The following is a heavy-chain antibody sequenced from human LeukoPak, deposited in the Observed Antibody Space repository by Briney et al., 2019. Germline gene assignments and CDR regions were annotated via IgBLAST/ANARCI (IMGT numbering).Heavy chain of an antibody. CDR1: GGTFSSYA. CDR2: IIPILGIA. CDR3: ARDPTVTNFHDAFDI. Sequence: SVKVSCKASGGTFSSYASSWVRQAPGQGLEWMGRIIPILGIANYAQKFQGRVTITADKSTSTAYMELSSLRSEDTAVYYCARDPTVTNFHDAFDICGQGTMVTVSS. J-gene: IGHJ3*02. D-gene: IGHD4-17*01. V-gene: IGHV1-69*04.